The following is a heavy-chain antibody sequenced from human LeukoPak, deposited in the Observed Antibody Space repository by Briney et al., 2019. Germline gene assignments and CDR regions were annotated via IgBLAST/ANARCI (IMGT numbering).Heavy chain of an antibody. Sequence: GGPLRLSCAASGFTFSSYGMHWVRQAPGKGLEWVAVIWYDGSNKYYADSVKGRFTISRDNSKNTLYLQMNSLRAEDTAVYYCARSIAAAGYYYYGMDVWGQGTTVTVSS. CDR2: IWYDGSNK. J-gene: IGHJ6*02. D-gene: IGHD6-13*01. CDR1: GFTFSSYG. CDR3: ARSIAAAGYYYYGMDV. V-gene: IGHV3-33*01.